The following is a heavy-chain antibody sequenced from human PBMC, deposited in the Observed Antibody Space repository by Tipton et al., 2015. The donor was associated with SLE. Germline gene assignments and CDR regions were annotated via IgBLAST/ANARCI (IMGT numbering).Heavy chain of an antibody. D-gene: IGHD6-19*01. CDR3: ARAVAVAFFYY. Sequence: SLRLSCAASGFTFSSYWMHWVRQAPGKGLVWVSRINSDGSSTSYADSVKGRFTISRDNAKNTLYLQMNSLRAEDTAVYYCARAVAVAFFYYWGQGSLVTVSS. V-gene: IGHV3-74*01. CDR1: GFTFSSYW. J-gene: IGHJ4*02. CDR2: INSDGSST.